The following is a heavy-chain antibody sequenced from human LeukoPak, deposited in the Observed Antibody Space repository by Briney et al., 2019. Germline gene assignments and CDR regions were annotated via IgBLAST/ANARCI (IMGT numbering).Heavy chain of an antibody. V-gene: IGHV3-21*01. J-gene: IGHJ4*02. CDR3: ARDPRVLLWKVYFDY. D-gene: IGHD3-10*01. CDR1: GFTFSTYS. Sequence: KAGGSLRLSCAASGFTFSTYSMNWVRQAPGKGLEWVSSISSSSSYIYYADSVKGRFTISRDNAKNSLYLQMNSLRAEDTAVYYCARDPRVLLWKVYFDYWGQGTLVTVSS. CDR2: ISSSSSYI.